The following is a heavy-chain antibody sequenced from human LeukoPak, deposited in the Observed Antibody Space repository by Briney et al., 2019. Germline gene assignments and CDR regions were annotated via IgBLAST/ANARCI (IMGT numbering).Heavy chain of an antibody. J-gene: IGHJ4*02. CDR2: ISYDGSNK. Sequence: GRSLRLSCAASGFTFSSYGMHWVRQAPGKGLEWLAVISYDGSNKYYADSVKGRFTISRDNSKNTLYLQMSSLRAEDTAVYYCAKGGSSSWYPNWGQGTLVTVSS. V-gene: IGHV3-30*18. D-gene: IGHD6-13*01. CDR1: GFTFSSYG. CDR3: AKGGSSSWYPN.